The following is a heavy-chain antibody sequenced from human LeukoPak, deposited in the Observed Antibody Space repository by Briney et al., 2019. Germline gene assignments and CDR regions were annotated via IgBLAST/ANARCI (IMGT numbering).Heavy chain of an antibody. CDR1: GGSISTYY. CDR3: ARGGIAAAGADY. CDR2: IYRSENT. Sequence: SETLSLTCTVSGGSISTYYWSWIRQPPGKGLEWLGYIYRSENTNYNPSLKSRVTISVDTSKTQFSLKLTSVTAADTAVYFCARGGIAAAGADYWGQGTLVTVSS. V-gene: IGHV4-59*13. J-gene: IGHJ4*02. D-gene: IGHD6-13*01.